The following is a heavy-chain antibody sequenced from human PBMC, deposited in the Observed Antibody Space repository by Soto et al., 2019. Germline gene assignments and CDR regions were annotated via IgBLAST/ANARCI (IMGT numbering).Heavy chain of an antibody. CDR3: SRAPYYYDSSGYWAY. V-gene: IGHV3-21*01. CDR1: GFTFSSYS. CDR2: ISSSSSYI. Sequence: GGSLRLSCAASGFTFSSYSMNWVRQAPGKGLEWVSSISSSSSYIYYADSVKGRFTISRDNAKNSLYLQMNSLRAEDTAVYYCSRAPYYYDSSGYWAYWGQGTLVTVSS. J-gene: IGHJ4*02. D-gene: IGHD3-22*01.